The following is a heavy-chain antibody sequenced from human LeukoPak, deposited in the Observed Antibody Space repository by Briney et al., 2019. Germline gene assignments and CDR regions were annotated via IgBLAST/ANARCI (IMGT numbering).Heavy chain of an antibody. CDR3: AKGAEIKSYYYGAGSYCDY. D-gene: IGHD3-10*01. Sequence: GGYLRLSCAASGFTFSSYAMSWLRQAPGRGLEWVSAISGSGGSTYYADSVKGRFTIFRDNSKNTLYLQMNSLRAEDEAIYYCAKGAEIKSYYYGAGSYCDYWGQGTLVTVSS. J-gene: IGHJ4*02. CDR2: ISGSGGST. CDR1: GFTFSSYA. V-gene: IGHV3-23*01.